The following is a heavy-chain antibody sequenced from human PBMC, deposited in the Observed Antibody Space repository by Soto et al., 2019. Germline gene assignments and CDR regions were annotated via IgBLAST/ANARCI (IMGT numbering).Heavy chain of an antibody. J-gene: IGHJ1*01. CDR3: AREENCSDGICYSEYFQR. V-gene: IGHV1-2*04. CDR2: INPKSGGT. D-gene: IGHD2-15*01. CDR1: GYSFTDYH. Sequence: QVQLVQSGAEVKKPGASVRVSCKASGYSFTDYHIHWVRQAPGQGLEWLGRINPKSGGTSTAQKFQGWVTMTRDRSISTVYMDLSSLTSEDTAVYYCAREENCSDGICYSEYFQRWGQGTLVTVSS.